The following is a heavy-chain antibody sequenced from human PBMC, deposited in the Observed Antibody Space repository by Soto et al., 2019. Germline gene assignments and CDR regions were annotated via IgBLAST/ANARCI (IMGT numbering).Heavy chain of an antibody. CDR3: AKDRVRKVPRYHYMDV. CDR1: GFTFSSYA. D-gene: IGHD3-10*01. J-gene: IGHJ6*03. Sequence: GGSLRLSCAASGFTFSSYAMSWVRQAPGKGLEWVSAISGSGGSTYYADSVKGRFTISRDNSKNTLYLQMNSLRAEDTAVYYCAKDRVRKVPRYHYMDVWGKGTTVTVSS. CDR2: ISGSGGST. V-gene: IGHV3-23*01.